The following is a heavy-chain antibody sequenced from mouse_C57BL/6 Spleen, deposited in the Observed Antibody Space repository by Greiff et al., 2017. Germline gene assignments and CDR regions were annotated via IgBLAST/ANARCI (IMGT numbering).Heavy chain of an antibody. D-gene: IGHD2-10*01. V-gene: IGHV1-69*01. CDR1: GYTFTSYW. CDR2: IDPSDSCT. Sequence: QVQLQQPGAELVMPGASVKLSCKASGYTFTSYWMHWVKQSPGQGLEWIGEIDPSDSCTNYNQKFKGKSTLTVDKSSSTAYMQLRSLTSEDSAVDYCARSGTYYGNYRFAYWGQGTLVTVSA. J-gene: IGHJ3*01. CDR3: ARSGTYYGNYRFAY.